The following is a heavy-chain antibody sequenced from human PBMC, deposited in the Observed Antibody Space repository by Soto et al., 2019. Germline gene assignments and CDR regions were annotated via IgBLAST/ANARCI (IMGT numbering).Heavy chain of an antibody. Sequence: QVQLVESGGGVDQPGRSLRLSCAASGFTYSSYGMHWVRQAPGKGLEWVAVISYDGSNKYYADSVKGRFTISRDNSKNTLYLQMNSLRAEDTAVYYCAKDQLGMDVWGQGTTVTVSS. D-gene: IGHD2-2*01. CDR1: GFTYSSYG. CDR3: AKDQLGMDV. CDR2: ISYDGSNK. J-gene: IGHJ6*02. V-gene: IGHV3-30*18.